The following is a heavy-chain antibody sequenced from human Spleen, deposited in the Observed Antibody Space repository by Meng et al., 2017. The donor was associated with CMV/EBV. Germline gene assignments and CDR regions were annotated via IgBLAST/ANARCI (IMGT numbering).Heavy chain of an antibody. CDR2: LYHTGST. J-gene: IGHJ5*02. Sequence: SETLSLTCTVSGGSIISSSYYWGWIRQPPGKGLEWIGSLYHTGSTQYNPSLKSRVTISVDTSKNQFSLKLRSVTAADTAVYYCARVHFGSGSYKWFDPWGQGTLVTVSS. D-gene: IGHD3-10*01. CDR1: GGSIISSSYY. V-gene: IGHV4-39*07. CDR3: ARVHFGSGSYKWFDP.